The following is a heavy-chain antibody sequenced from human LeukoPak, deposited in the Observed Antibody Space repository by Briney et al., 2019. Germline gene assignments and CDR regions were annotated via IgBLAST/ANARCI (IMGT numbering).Heavy chain of an antibody. V-gene: IGHV4-39*01. D-gene: IGHD6-13*01. CDR3: ARQLTLAAWFDY. Sequence: PAVTLSLTCTVSGGSISSSPYYWGWIRQPPGKGLEWIESVYYYGSTSYNPPLKSRVTISVDTSKNQFSLKLNSVTAADTAVYYCARQLTLAAWFDYWGQGTLVTV. CDR1: GGSISSSPYY. J-gene: IGHJ4*02. CDR2: VYYYGST.